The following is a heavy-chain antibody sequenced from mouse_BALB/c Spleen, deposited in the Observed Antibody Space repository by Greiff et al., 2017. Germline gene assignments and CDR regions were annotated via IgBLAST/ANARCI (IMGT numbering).Heavy chain of an antibody. J-gene: IGHJ4*01. CDR3: ARRGMWLRQSAMDY. CDR1: GYTFSSYW. CDR2: LLPGSGST. D-gene: IGHD2-2*01. Sequence: VMLVESGPELMKPGASVKISCKATGYTFSSYWIEWVKQRPGHGLEWIGELLPGSGSTNYNEKFKGKATFTVDTSSNTAYMQLSSLTSEDSAVYYCARRGMWLRQSAMDYWGQGTSVTVSS. V-gene: IGHV1-9*01.